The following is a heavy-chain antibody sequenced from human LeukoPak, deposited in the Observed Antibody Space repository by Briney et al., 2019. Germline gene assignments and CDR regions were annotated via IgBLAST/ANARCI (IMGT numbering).Heavy chain of an antibody. V-gene: IGHV4-61*02. CDR1: GGSISSGSYY. Sequence: PSETLSLTCTVSGGSISSGSYYWTWIRQPAGKGLDYIGRIYTSGSTNYNPSLKSRVTISLDTSKNQFSLKLTSVTAADTAVYYCAREDGDRSTSDYFDYWGQGTLVTVSS. CDR2: IYTSGST. J-gene: IGHJ4*02. D-gene: IGHD4-17*01. CDR3: AREDGDRSTSDYFDY.